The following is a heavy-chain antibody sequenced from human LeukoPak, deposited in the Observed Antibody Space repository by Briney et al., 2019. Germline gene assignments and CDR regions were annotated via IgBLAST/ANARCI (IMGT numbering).Heavy chain of an antibody. V-gene: IGHV3-53*01. J-gene: IGHJ4*02. Sequence: GSLRLSCAASGFTVSSNYMSWVRQAPGKGLEWVSVIYSGGSTYYADSVKGRFTISRDNSKNTLYLQMNSLRAEDTAVYYCARDRSYGERGYFDYWGQGTLVTVSS. CDR3: ARDRSYGERGYFDY. CDR1: GFTVSSNY. CDR2: IYSGGST. D-gene: IGHD4-17*01.